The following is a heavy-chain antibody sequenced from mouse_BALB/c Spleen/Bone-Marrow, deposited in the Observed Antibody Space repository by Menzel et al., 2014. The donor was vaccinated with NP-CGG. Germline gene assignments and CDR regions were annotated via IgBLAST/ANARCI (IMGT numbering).Heavy chain of an antibody. J-gene: IGHJ2*01. D-gene: IGHD4-1*01. Sequence: VKVVESGGGLVQPGGSRKLSCAASGFTFSSFGMHWVRQAPERGLEWVAYISSGSSTIFYADTVKGRFTISRDNPKNTLFLQMTSLRSEDTAMYYCTRGGNWEDFDYWGQGTTLTVSS. CDR3: TRGGNWEDFDY. V-gene: IGHV5-17*02. CDR1: GFTFSSFG. CDR2: ISSGSSTI.